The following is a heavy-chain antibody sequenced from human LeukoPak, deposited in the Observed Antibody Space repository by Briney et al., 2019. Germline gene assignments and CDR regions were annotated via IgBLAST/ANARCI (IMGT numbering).Heavy chain of an antibody. CDR3: AGLVGRYSSGLYYYYFDY. CDR1: GDSINSLDL. D-gene: IGHD3-22*01. CDR2: MYLSGTT. V-gene: IGHV4-4*02. J-gene: IGHJ4*02. Sequence: SETLSLTCTVSGDSINSLDLWSWVRQPPGEGLEWIGEMYLSGTTHSNPSVKSRVTISIDKSKNQFFLNLSSVTATDTAVYYCAGLVGRYSSGLYYYYFDYWGQGTLVTVSS.